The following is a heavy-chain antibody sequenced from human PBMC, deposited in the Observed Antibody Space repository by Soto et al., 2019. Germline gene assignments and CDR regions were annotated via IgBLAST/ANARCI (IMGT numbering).Heavy chain of an antibody. CDR1: GFTFSSYS. D-gene: IGHD3-3*01. CDR3: ARSPGFLEWLPDY. J-gene: IGHJ4*02. Sequence: GGSLRLSCAASGFTFSSYSMNWVLQAPGKGLEWVSSISSSSSYIYYADSVKGRFTISRDNAKNSLYLQMNSLRAEDTAVYYCARSPGFLEWLPDYWGQGTLVTVSS. V-gene: IGHV3-21*01. CDR2: ISSSSSYI.